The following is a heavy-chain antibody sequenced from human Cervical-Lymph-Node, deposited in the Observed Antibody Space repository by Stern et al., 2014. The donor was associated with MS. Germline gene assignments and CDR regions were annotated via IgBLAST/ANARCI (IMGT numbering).Heavy chain of an antibody. V-gene: IGHV5-10-1*01. Sequence: VQLVQSGAEVKKPGESLRISCKGSGYSFTSYWISWVRQMPGKGLEWMGRIAPSDSYTNYSPSFQGHVTTSADKSISTASLQWSSLKASDTAMYYCARGPYSSSWYRSWGQGTLVTVSS. CDR3: ARGPYSSSWYRS. D-gene: IGHD6-13*01. CDR1: GYSFTSYW. J-gene: IGHJ4*02. CDR2: IAPSDSYT.